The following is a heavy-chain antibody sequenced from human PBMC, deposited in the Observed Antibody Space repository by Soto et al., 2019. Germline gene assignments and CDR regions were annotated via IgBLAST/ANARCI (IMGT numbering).Heavy chain of an antibody. Sequence: QVQLQESGPGLVKPSQTLSLTCTVSGGSISSGDYYWSWIRQPPGKGLEWIGYIYYSGSTYYNPSLETRVTISVDTSKNQFSLKLSSVTAADTAVYYCARERPDGARLDPWGQGTLVTVSS. V-gene: IGHV4-30-4*01. J-gene: IGHJ5*02. CDR3: ARERPDGARLDP. D-gene: IGHD6-6*01. CDR2: IYYSGST. CDR1: GGSISSGDYY.